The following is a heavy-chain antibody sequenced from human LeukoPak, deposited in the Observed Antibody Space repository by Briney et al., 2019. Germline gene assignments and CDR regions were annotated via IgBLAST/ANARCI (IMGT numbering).Heavy chain of an antibody. CDR2: IYYSGST. CDR1: GGSISSSSYY. CDR3: ARGYSYGYYFDY. V-gene: IGHV4-39*01. Sequence: KPSETLSLTCTVPGGSISSSSYYWGWIRQPPGKGREWIGSIYYSGSTYYNPSLKSRVTISVDTSKNQFSLKLSSVTTADTAVYYCARGYSYGYYFDYWGQGTLVTVSS. D-gene: IGHD5-18*01. J-gene: IGHJ4*02.